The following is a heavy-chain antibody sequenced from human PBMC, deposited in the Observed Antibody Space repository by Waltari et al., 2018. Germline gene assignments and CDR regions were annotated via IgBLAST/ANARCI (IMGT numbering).Heavy chain of an antibody. CDR1: GFTFTSYA. D-gene: IGHD6-19*01. CDR3: AKGETTGWYRCFDY. J-gene: IGHJ4*02. Sequence: EVQLVDSGGDLTQPGGSLRLSCVASGFTFTSYARSLVRQVPGKGLEWVSSITASGHITYYADSVKGRFSISRDNSKNTVYLQMDSLRAEDTAVYHCAKGETTGWYRCFDYWGQGTQVTVSS. V-gene: IGHV3-23*04. CDR2: ITASGHIT.